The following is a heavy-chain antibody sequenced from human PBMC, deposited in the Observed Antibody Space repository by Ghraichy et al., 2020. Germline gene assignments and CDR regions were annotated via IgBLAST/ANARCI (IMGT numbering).Heavy chain of an antibody. CDR3: VRDAHSDSSGYYASYGMDV. CDR2: IYYSGST. J-gene: IGHJ6*02. CDR1: GGSISSSSYY. D-gene: IGHD3-22*01. Sequence: SETLSLTCTVSGGSISSSSYYWGWIRQPPGKGLEWIGSIYYSGSTYYNPSLKSRVTISVDTSKNQFSLKLSSVTAADTAVYYCVRDAHSDSSGYYASYGMDVWGQGTTVTVSS. V-gene: IGHV4-39*02.